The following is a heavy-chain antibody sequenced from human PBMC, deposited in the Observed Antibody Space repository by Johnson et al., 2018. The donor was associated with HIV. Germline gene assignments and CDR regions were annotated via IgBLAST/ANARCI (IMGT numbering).Heavy chain of an antibody. CDR3: AREGQEFNDAFDI. V-gene: IGHV3-30-3*01. Sequence: QVQLVESGGGLVQPGGSLRLSCAASGFTFSSYAMHWVRQAPGKGLEWLAIISYDGGDTWYADSVKCRFTISRDNSKNTLYLQMNSLRAEDTAVYYCAREGQEFNDAFDIWGQGTMVTVSS. D-gene: IGHD3-10*01. CDR1: GFTFSSYA. J-gene: IGHJ3*02. CDR2: ISYDGGDT.